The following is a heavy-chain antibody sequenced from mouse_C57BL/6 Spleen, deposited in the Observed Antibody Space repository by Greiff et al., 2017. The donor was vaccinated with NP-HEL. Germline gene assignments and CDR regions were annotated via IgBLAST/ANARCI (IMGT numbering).Heavy chain of an antibody. CDR1: GFTFSDYY. CDR3: ARHLFMDY. J-gene: IGHJ4*01. Sequence: EVMLVESGGGLVQPGGSLKLSCAASGFTFSDYYMYWVRQTPEKRLEWVAYISNGGGSTYYPDTVKGRFTISRDNAKNTLYLQMSRLKSEDTAMYYCARHLFMDYWGQGTSVTVSS. CDR2: ISNGGGST. V-gene: IGHV5-12*01.